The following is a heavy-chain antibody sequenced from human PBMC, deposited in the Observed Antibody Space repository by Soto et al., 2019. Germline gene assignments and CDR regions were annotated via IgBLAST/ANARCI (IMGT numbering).Heavy chain of an antibody. CDR3: ARNLMDYDILTGYNMAYYFGY. D-gene: IGHD3-9*01. J-gene: IGHJ4*02. Sequence: ASVKVSCKASGYTFTSYYIHWVRQAPGQRLEWMGWINAGNGNTKYSQKFQGRVTITRDTSASTAYMELSSLRSEDTAVYYCARNLMDYDILTGYNMAYYFGYWGQGTLVTVSS. V-gene: IGHV1-3*01. CDR1: GYTFTSYY. CDR2: INAGNGNT.